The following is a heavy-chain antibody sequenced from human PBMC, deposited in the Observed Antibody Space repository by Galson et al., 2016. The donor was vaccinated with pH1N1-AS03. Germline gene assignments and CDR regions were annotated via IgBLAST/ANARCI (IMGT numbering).Heavy chain of an antibody. V-gene: IGHV3-30*18. CDR2: ISYDGDNR. D-gene: IGHD1-20*01. CDR1: GFNFNSNG. Sequence: SLRLSCAASGFNFNSNGMHWVRQRPGKGLEWVAVISYDGDNRDYGNSVKGRFTISRDNSKNSVYLQMNSLTSEDTALYYCAKDSSKADNCFYFDVWGRGTMVAVSS. CDR3: AKDSSKADNCFYFDV. J-gene: IGHJ6*02.